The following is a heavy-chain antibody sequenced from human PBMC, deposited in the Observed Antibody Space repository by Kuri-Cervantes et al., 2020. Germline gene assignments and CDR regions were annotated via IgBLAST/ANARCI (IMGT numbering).Heavy chain of an antibody. CDR1: GFTFSSYD. CDR2: IGTAGDT. J-gene: IGHJ4*02. V-gene: IGHV3-13*01. Sequence: GESLKISCAASGFTFSSYDMHWVRQATGKGLEWVSAIGTAGDTYYPGSVKGRFTISRENAKNSLYLQMNSLRAEDTALYYCAKDLTYRSSSGFDNWGQGTLVTVSS. CDR3: AKDLTYRSSSGFDN. D-gene: IGHD6-6*01.